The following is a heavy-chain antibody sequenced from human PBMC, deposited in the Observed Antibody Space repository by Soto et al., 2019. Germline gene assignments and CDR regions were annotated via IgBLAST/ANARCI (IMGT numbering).Heavy chain of an antibody. Sequence: PGGFLRLSCVASGFTFENYAMSWVRQAPGKGLGWVSAISGSGGTTYYSDSVKGRFTISRDNSKNTVYLQMNDLRVEDAAEYFCAKDSWAIFGVPAGEYYAMDVWGQGTTVTVSS. CDR2: ISGSGGTT. V-gene: IGHV3-23*01. D-gene: IGHD3-3*01. CDR1: GFTFENYA. CDR3: AKDSWAIFGVPAGEYYAMDV. J-gene: IGHJ6*02.